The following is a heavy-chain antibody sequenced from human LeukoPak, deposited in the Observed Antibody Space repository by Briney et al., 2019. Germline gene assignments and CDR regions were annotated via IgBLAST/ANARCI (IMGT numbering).Heavy chain of an antibody. CDR3: ARLLSITMIEADAFDI. CDR2: IYHSGST. Sequence: SETLSLTCTVSGYSISSGYYWGWIRQPPGKGLEWIGSIYHSGSTYYNPSLKSRVTISVDTSKNQFSLKLSSVTAADTAVYYCARLLSITMIEADAFDIWGQGTMVTVSS. CDR1: GYSISSGYY. J-gene: IGHJ3*02. D-gene: IGHD3-22*01. V-gene: IGHV4-38-2*02.